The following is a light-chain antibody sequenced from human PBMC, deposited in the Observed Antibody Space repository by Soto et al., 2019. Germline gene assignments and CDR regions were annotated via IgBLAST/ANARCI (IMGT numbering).Light chain of an antibody. V-gene: IGLV4-69*01. CDR2: LNSDGSH. Sequence: QLVLTQSPSASASLGASVKLTCTLSSGHSSYAIAWHQQQPEKGPRYLLKLNSDGSHSKGDGIPDRFSGSSSGAERYLTISSLQSEDEADYYCAAWDDSLSGWVFGGGTKLTVL. CDR3: AAWDDSLSGWV. CDR1: SGHSSYA. J-gene: IGLJ3*02.